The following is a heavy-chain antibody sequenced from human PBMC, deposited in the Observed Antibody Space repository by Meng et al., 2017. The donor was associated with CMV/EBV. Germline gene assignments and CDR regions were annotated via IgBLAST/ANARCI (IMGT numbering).Heavy chain of an antibody. J-gene: IGHJ3*02. V-gene: IGHV3-7*01. CDR2: IKQDGSEK. Sequence: SCGASGFTFSSYWRSWVRQAPGKGLEWVANIKQDGSEKYYVDSVKGRFTISRDNAKNSLYLQMNSLRAEDTAVYYCARDSDRKDAFDIWGQGTMVTVSS. D-gene: IGHD3-16*02. CDR3: ARDSDRKDAFDI. CDR1: GFTFSSYW.